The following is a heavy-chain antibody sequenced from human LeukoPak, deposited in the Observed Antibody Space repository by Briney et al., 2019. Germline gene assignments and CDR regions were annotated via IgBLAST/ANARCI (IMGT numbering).Heavy chain of an antibody. CDR3: ARDLALEKGDYYYYYMDV. V-gene: IGHV4-4*07. Sequence: TSETLSLTCTVSGGSISSYYWSWIRQPAGKGLEWIGRIYTSGSTNYNPSLKSRVTMSVDTSKNQFSLKLSSVTAADTAVYYCARDLALEKGDYYYYYMDVRGKGTTVTISS. D-gene: IGHD6-19*01. CDR1: GGSISSYY. CDR2: IYTSGST. J-gene: IGHJ6*03.